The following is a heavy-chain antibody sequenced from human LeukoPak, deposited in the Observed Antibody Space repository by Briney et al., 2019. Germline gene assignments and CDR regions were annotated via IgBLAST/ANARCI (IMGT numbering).Heavy chain of an antibody. V-gene: IGHV4-38-2*01. D-gene: IGHD3-22*01. CDR2: INHSGST. CDR1: GYSISSGYY. Sequence: WETLSLTCAVSGYSISSGYYWGWIRQPPGKGLEWIGSINHSGSTYYNPSLKSRVTISVDTSKNQFSLKLSSVTAADTAVYYCASASPGRSYYYDSSGYFDYWGQGTLVTVSA. CDR3: ASASPGRSYYYDSSGYFDY. J-gene: IGHJ4*02.